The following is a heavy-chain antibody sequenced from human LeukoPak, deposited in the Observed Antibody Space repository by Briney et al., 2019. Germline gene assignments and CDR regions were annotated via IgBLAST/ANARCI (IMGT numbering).Heavy chain of an antibody. CDR3: VRDHHYYFDL. V-gene: IGHV3-48*02. D-gene: IGHD1-14*01. CDR1: GFTFSSNA. J-gene: IGHJ2*01. Sequence: GGSLRLSCAASGFTFSSNAMSWVRQAPGKGLEWVSYIRGSTTMTYADSVKGRFTISRDNDKNSLYLQLNTLRDEDTAVYYCVRDHHYYFDLWGRGTLVTVSS. CDR2: IRGSTTM.